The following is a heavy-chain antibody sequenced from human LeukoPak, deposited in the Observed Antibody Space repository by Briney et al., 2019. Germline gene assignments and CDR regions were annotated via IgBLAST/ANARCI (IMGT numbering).Heavy chain of an antibody. D-gene: IGHD4-17*01. CDR2: VYYSGTT. Sequence: SETLSLTCAVSGGSITSYYWSWIRQVPGKGLEWIGYVYYSGTTNYNPSLKSRVTISVDTSKNQFSLKLNSVTAADTAVYYCARAGYGDSDFDYWGQGTLVTVSS. CDR1: GGSITSYY. CDR3: ARAGYGDSDFDY. V-gene: IGHV4-59*08. J-gene: IGHJ4*02.